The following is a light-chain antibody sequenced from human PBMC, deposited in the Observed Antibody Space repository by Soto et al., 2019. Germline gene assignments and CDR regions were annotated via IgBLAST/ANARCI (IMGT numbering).Light chain of an antibody. CDR2: AAS. Sequence: DIPVTQSPSSLSASVGDIVTITCRASQSISRHLNWYQQKPGKAPNLLIYAASSLQSGVPSRFSGSGSGTEFTLTISSLQPDDFATYYCQQYNSYSEAFGQGGKVDIK. J-gene: IGKJ1*01. CDR3: QQYNSYSEA. CDR1: QSISRH. V-gene: IGKV1-5*01.